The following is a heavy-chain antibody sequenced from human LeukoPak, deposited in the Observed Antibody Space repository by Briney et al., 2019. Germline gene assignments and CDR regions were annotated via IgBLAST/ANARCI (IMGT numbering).Heavy chain of an antibody. J-gene: IGHJ5*02. CDR2: ISSYGSTI. CDR1: GFSVSSND. Sequence: PGGSLRLSCAASGFSVSSNDMSWVRQAPGKGLEWVSYISSYGSTIYYADSVKGRFTISRDNAKNSLYLQMNSLRAEDTAVYYCARQREYCTNGVCPNWFDPWGQGTLVTVSS. D-gene: IGHD2-8*01. V-gene: IGHV3-11*04. CDR3: ARQREYCTNGVCPNWFDP.